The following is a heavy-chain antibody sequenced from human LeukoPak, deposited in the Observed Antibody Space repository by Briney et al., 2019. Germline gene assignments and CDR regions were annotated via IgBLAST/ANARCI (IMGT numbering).Heavy chain of an antibody. CDR2: INSDESST. CDR3: ARGISTVTTYVLGY. V-gene: IGHV3-74*01. J-gene: IGHJ4*02. D-gene: IGHD4-11*01. Sequence: GGALRLSCAASGFTFSSYRMHWVRQAPGKGLVWVSRINSDESSTGYADSVKGRFTISRDNAKNTLYLQMNSLRAEDTAVYYCARGISTVTTYVLGYWGQGTLVTVSS. CDR1: GFTFSSYR.